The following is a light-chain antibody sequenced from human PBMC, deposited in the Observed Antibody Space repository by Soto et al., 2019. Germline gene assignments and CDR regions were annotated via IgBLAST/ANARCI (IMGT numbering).Light chain of an antibody. CDR2: EVS. CDR1: SSDVGGYNY. J-gene: IGLJ1*01. V-gene: IGLV2-14*01. Sequence: QSVLTQPASVSGSPGQSITISCTGTSSDVGGYNYVSWYQQHPGKVPKLMIYEVSDRPSGVSNRFSGSKSGSTASLTISGLQAEDEADYYCSSYTSSTTYVFGTGTKLTV. CDR3: SSYTSSTTYV.